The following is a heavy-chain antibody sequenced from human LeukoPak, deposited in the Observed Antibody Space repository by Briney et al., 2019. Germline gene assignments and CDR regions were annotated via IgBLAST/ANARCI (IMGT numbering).Heavy chain of an antibody. V-gene: IGHV3-7*01. J-gene: IGHJ6*02. D-gene: IGHD1-14*01. CDR1: GFTFSSYW. Sequence: GGSLRLSCAASGFTFSSYWMTWVRQAPGRGLEGVANIKQDGTETYYVDSLKGRFTVFRDNAENSLYLQTNSLRAEDTAVYYCARATEPNPYYGMDVWGQGTTVTVSS. CDR2: IKQDGTET. CDR3: ARATEPNPYYGMDV.